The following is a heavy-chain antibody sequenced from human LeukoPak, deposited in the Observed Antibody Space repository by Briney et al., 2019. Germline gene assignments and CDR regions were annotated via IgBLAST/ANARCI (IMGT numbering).Heavy chain of an antibody. CDR3: AREGPSIAAAGTKVMGY. J-gene: IGHJ4*02. D-gene: IGHD6-13*01. Sequence: SVKVSFKASGGIFSRYAISWVRQAPGQGLEWMGGIIPIFGTANYAQKLQGRVTMTTDTSTSTAYMELRSLRSDDTAVYYCAREGPSIAAAGTKVMGYWGQGTLVTVSS. CDR2: IIPIFGTA. CDR1: GGIFSRYA. V-gene: IGHV1-69*05.